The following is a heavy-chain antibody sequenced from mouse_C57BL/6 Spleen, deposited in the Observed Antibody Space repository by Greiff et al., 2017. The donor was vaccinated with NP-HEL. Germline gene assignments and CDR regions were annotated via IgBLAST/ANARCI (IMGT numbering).Heavy chain of an antibody. V-gene: IGHV1-78*01. J-gene: IGHJ1*03. Sequence: VQLQQSDAELVKPGASVKISCKVSGYTFTDHTIHWMKQRPEQGLEWIGYIYPRDGSTKYNEKFKGKATLTADKSSSTAYMQLNSLTSEESAVYFCARGRDYDDWYFDVWGTGTTVTVSS. CDR2: IYPRDGST. D-gene: IGHD2-4*01. CDR1: GYTFTDHT. CDR3: ARGRDYDDWYFDV.